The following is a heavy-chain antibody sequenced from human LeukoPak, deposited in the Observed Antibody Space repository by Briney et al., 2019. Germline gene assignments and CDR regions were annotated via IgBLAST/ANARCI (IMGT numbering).Heavy chain of an antibody. D-gene: IGHD3-16*01. J-gene: IGHJ5*02. Sequence: GASVKVSCKASGYTFTSYDINWVRQATGQGLEWMGRIIPILGIANYAQKFQGRVTITADKSTSTAYMELSSLRSEDTAVYYCARAGMMAGSFDPWGQGTLVTVSS. CDR3: ARAGMMAGSFDP. CDR1: GYTFTSYD. V-gene: IGHV1-69*04. CDR2: IIPILGIA.